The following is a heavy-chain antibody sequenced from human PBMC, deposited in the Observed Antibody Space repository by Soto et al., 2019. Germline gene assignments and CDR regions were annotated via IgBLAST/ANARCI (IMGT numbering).Heavy chain of an antibody. V-gene: IGHV3-33*01. CDR3: ARDLDYDYGDY. CDR1: GFMFSNHG. CDR2: IWSDGNNR. Sequence: GGSLRLSCAASGFMFSNHGMHWVRQAPGKGLEWVAVIWSDGNNRYYADSVKGRFTISRDNSKNTVYLQMNSLRAEDTAVYYCARDLDYDYGDYWGQGTLVTVSS. D-gene: IGHD3-10*01. J-gene: IGHJ4*02.